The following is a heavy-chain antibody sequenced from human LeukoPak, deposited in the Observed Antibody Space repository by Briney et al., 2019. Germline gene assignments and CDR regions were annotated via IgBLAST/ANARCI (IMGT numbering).Heavy chain of an antibody. CDR2: IYYSGST. Sequence: PSQTLSLTCTVSGGSISSGGYYWSWIRQHPGKGLEWIGYIYYSGSTYYNPSLKSRVTISVDTSKNQFSLKLSSVTAADTAVYYCARAHYDLWSGYYPGNWFDPWGQGTLVTVSS. V-gene: IGHV4-31*03. CDR1: GGSISSGGYY. CDR3: ARAHYDLWSGYYPGNWFDP. D-gene: IGHD3-3*01. J-gene: IGHJ5*02.